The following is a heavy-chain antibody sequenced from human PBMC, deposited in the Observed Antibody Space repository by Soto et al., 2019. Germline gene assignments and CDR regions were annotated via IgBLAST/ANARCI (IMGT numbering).Heavy chain of an antibody. CDR1: GVTFTYAW. CDR3: TSGYGLPVWDGH. CDR2: IKSKTDGETT. Sequence: EVQLVESGGGLVKPGGSLRLSCAASGVTFTYAWMNWVRQAPGKGLEWVARIKSKTDGETTDYAAPVKGRFTISRDDSKTETTLYLQMSSLKADDTAVYYCTSGYGLPVWDGHWGQGTRVIVSA. J-gene: IGHJ4*02. D-gene: IGHD3-16*01. V-gene: IGHV3-15*07.